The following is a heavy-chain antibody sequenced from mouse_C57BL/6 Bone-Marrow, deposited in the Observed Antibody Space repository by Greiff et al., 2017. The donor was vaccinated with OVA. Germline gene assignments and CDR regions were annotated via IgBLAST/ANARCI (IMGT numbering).Heavy chain of an antibody. CDR1: GFTFSDYG. V-gene: IGHV5-17*01. CDR3: AVVSPLDY. CDR2: ISSGSSTI. Sequence: EVKLVESGGGLVKPGGSLKLSCAASGFTFSDYGMHWVRQAPEKGLEWVAYISSGSSTIYYADTVKGRFTISRDNAKNTLCLQVTSLRSEDTAMYYCAVVSPLDYWGQGTSVTVSS. D-gene: IGHD1-1*01. J-gene: IGHJ4*01.